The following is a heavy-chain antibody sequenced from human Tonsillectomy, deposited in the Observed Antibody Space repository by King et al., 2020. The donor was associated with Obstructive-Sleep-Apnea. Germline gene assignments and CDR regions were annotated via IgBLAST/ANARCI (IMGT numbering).Heavy chain of an antibody. CDR3: AGGGIFNTATRFDY. CDR2: IYYSGST. J-gene: IGHJ4*02. Sequence: HVQLQESGPGLVKPSQTLSLTCTVSGGSINSGGYYWNWIRQHPGKGLEWIGYIYYSGSTYYNPSLKSRITISVDTSKNQFSLKLSSVTAADTAGYYCAGGGIFNTATRFDYWGQGTLVTVSS. D-gene: IGHD5-24*01. CDR1: GGSINSGGYY. V-gene: IGHV4-31*03.